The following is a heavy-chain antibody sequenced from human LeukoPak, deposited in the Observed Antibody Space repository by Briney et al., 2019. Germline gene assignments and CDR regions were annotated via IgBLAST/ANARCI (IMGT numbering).Heavy chain of an antibody. CDR2: ISYDGSNK. Sequence: GGSLRLSCAASGFTFSSYGMHWVRQAPGKGLEWVAVISYDGSNKYYADSVKGRFTISRDNSKNTLYLQMNSLRAEDTAVYYCAKDPAHYYDSSGCYPYWGQGTLVTVSS. J-gene: IGHJ4*02. CDR3: AKDPAHYYDSSGCYPY. D-gene: IGHD3-22*01. V-gene: IGHV3-30*18. CDR1: GFTFSSYG.